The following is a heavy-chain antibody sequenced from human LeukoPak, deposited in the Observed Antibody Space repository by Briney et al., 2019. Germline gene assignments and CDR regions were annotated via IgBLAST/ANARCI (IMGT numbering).Heavy chain of an antibody. D-gene: IGHD5-12*01. CDR1: GYTFTSYD. J-gene: IGHJ4*02. Sequence: ASVKVSCKASGYTFTSYDINWVRQATGRGLEWMGWMNPNSGNTGYAQKFQGRVTMTRNASISTAYMELSSLRSEDTAVYYCAREDSGYDSLFDYWGQGTLVTVSS. V-gene: IGHV1-8*01. CDR3: AREDSGYDSLFDY. CDR2: MNPNSGNT.